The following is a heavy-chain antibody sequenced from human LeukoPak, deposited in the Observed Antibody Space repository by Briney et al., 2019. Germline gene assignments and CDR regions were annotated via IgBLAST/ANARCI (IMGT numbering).Heavy chain of an antibody. Sequence: GGSLRLSCAASGFTFSDYDMTWLRQAPGKGLEWVSYISSSGSTVYYADSVRGRFTISRDNAKNSLYLQMNSLRAEETAVYYCAREQSIPYAGWFDPWGQGTLVTVSS. J-gene: IGHJ5*02. D-gene: IGHD2-2*01. CDR1: GFTFSDYD. V-gene: IGHV3-11*01. CDR3: AREQSIPYAGWFDP. CDR2: ISSSGSTV.